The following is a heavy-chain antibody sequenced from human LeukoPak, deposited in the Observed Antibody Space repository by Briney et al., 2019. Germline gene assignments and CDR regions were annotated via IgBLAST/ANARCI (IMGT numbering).Heavy chain of an antibody. CDR3: ARHEVTAAAGTEFDS. CDR2: IYPGDSDI. J-gene: IGHJ4*02. CDR1: GYSFTSYW. D-gene: IGHD6-13*01. V-gene: IGHV5-51*01. Sequence: GESLKISCKGSGYSFTSYWIGWVRQMPGKGLEWMGIIYPGDSDIRYSPSFQGQVTLSADKSISTAYLQWSSLKASDTAIYYCARHEVTAAAGTEFDSWGQGTLVTVSS.